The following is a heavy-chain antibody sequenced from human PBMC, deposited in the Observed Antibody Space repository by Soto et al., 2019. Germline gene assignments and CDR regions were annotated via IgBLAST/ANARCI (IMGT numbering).Heavy chain of an antibody. D-gene: IGHD3-22*01. J-gene: IGHJ1*01. CDR1: GLTFSDAW. V-gene: IGHV3-15*01. Sequence: EVQLVESGGGLVKPGGSLRLSCAASGLTFSDAWMSWVRQAPGKGLEWIGRIKSKSDGGTTDYAAPVKGRFTISRDDSIDTLYLQMNSLKIEDTAVYYCSTDNYFAPSGYYHANLLHWGQGTLVTVSS. CDR2: IKSKSDGGTT. CDR3: STDNYFAPSGYYHANLLH.